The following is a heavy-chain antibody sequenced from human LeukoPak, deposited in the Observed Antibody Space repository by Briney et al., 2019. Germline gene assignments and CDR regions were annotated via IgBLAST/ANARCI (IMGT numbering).Heavy chain of an antibody. CDR3: ARGLMGYGEPNMVRGVLVKGSFDY. V-gene: IGHV4-34*01. D-gene: IGHD3-10*01. CDR1: GGSFSGYY. Sequence: NSSETLSLTCAVYGGSFSGYYWSRIRQPPGKGLEWIGEINHSGSTNYNPSLKSRVTISVDTSKNQFSLKLSSVTAADTAVYYCARGLMGYGEPNMVRGVLVKGSFDYWGQGTLVTVSS. CDR2: INHSGST. J-gene: IGHJ4*02.